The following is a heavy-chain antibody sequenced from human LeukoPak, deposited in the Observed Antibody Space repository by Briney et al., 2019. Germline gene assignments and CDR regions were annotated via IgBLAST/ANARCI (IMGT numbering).Heavy chain of an antibody. J-gene: IGHJ4*02. CDR1: GFNFGGYG. D-gene: IGHD4-17*01. Sequence: PGGSLRLSCTGSGFNFGGYGLSWVRQAPGKGLEWIGFVRRRANDGTKEYSASVKGRFTMSRDDSKSIVYLQMNVLQTENTALYYCTRADGDYDHHFFDYWGQGTQVIVSS. CDR3: TRADGDYDHHFFDY. CDR2: VRRRANDGTK. V-gene: IGHV3-49*04.